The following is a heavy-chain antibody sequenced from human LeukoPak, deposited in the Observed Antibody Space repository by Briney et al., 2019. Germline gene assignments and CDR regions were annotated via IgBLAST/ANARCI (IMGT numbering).Heavy chain of an antibody. J-gene: IGHJ4*02. CDR1: GFTFSSYW. D-gene: IGHD2-2*01. CDR2: ISYDGSNK. V-gene: IGHV3-30-3*01. Sequence: PGGSLRLSCAASGFTFSSYWMSWVRQAPGKGLEWVAVISYDGSNKYYADSVKGRFTISRDNSKNTLYLQMNSLRAEDTAVYYCEGCSSTSCSLDYWGQGTLVTVSS. CDR3: EGCSSTSCSLDY.